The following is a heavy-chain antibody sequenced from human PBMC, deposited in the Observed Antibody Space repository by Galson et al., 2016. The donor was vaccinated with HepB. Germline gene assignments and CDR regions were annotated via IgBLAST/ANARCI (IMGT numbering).Heavy chain of an antibody. D-gene: IGHD3-10*01. V-gene: IGHV1-46*01. CDR2: INPSDGST. Sequence: SVKVSCKASEYTFTRYYMHWVRQAPGQGLEWMGIINPSDGSTAYAQKFQGRVTMTRDTSTNTFYMELSSLRSEDTAVYYCARADGSGPPTGVHWGQGTLVTVSS. CDR3: ARADGSGPPTGVH. CDR1: EYTFTRYY. J-gene: IGHJ4*02.